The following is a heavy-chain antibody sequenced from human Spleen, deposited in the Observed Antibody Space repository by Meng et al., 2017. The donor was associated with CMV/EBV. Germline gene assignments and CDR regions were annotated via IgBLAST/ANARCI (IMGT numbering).Heavy chain of an antibody. CDR3: ARVSSSYYGMDV. J-gene: IGHJ6*02. V-gene: IGHV4-59*01. CDR1: GGSISSYY. CDR2: IYYSGST. Sequence: SETLSLTCTVSGGSISSYYWSWIRQPPGKGLEWIGYIYYSGSTNYNPSLKSRVTISVDTSKSQFSLKLSSVTAADTAVYYCARVSSSYYGMDVWGQGTTVTVSS. D-gene: IGHD6-13*01.